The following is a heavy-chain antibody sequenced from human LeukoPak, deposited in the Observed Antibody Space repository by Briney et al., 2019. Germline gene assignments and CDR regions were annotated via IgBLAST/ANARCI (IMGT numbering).Heavy chain of an antibody. D-gene: IGHD7-27*01. CDR3: VRALVGTSDY. Sequence: GGSLRLSCAASGFTFSSSWMHWVRQAPGKGLVWVSRINPDGSTTNYADSVKGRFTISRDNANNMLYLLMNSLRVDDTAVYYCVRALVGTSDYWGQGTLVTVSS. J-gene: IGHJ4*02. CDR2: INPDGSTT. V-gene: IGHV3-74*01. CDR1: GFTFSSSW.